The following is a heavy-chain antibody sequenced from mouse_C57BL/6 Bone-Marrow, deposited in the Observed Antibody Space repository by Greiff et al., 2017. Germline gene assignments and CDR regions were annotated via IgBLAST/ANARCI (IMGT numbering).Heavy chain of an antibody. D-gene: IGHD1-1*01. J-gene: IGHJ4*01. Sequence: EVQLQQSGTVLARPGASVKMSCKTSGYTFTSYWMHWVKQRPGQGLEWIGAIYPGNSDTSYNQKFKGKAKLTAVTSASTAYMELSSLTNEDSAVYYCTRSLDYGSRYYAMDYWGQGTSVTVSS. V-gene: IGHV1-5*01. CDR3: TRSLDYGSRYYAMDY. CDR2: IYPGNSDT. CDR1: GYTFTSYW.